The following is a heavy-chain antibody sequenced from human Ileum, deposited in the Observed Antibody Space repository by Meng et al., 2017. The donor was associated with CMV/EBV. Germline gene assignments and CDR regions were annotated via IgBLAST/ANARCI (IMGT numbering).Heavy chain of an antibody. CDR1: GFPFRVYC. D-gene: IGHD7-27*01. V-gene: IGHV3-74*01. CDR2: ISNDGRRT. J-gene: IGHJ4*02. CDR3: ARENWGVDY. Sequence: QLLGSVCVFLHPVCSLCLSCAPSGFPFRVYCMLCFRPAPGLGLVSVSRISNDGRRTDYADFVKGRFTISRDNGRKTLSIQMNDLKAEDTAVYYCARENWGVDYWGQGTLVTVSS.